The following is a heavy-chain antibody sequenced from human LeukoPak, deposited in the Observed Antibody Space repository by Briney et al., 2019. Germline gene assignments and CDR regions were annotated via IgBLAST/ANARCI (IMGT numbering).Heavy chain of an antibody. Sequence: SETLSLTCTVSGGSISSSYWSWIRQPPGKGLEWIGYVFHTGSTNYNPSLKSRVTMSVDTSKNQFSLKLSSVTAADTAVYYCARDSGGSPKGFAFDIWGQGTMVTVSS. V-gene: IGHV4-59*12. J-gene: IGHJ3*02. CDR1: GGSISSSY. CDR3: ARDSGGSPKGFAFDI. D-gene: IGHD2-15*01. CDR2: VFHTGST.